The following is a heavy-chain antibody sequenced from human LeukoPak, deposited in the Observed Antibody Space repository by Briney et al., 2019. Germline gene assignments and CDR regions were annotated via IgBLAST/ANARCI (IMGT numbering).Heavy chain of an antibody. CDR1: GYTFTSYG. J-gene: IGHJ4*02. V-gene: IGHV1-18*01. Sequence: AASVKVSCKASGYTFTSYGISWVRQAPGQGLEWMGWISAYNGNTNYAQKLQGGVTMTTDTSTSTAYMELRSLRSDDTAVYYCARDKLVSSGWYCNYWGQGTLVTVSS. CDR3: ARDKLVSSGWYCNY. D-gene: IGHD6-19*01. CDR2: ISAYNGNT.